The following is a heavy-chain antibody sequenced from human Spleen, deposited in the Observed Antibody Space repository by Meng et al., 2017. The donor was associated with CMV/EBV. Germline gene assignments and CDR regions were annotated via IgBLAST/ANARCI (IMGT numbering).Heavy chain of an antibody. J-gene: IGHJ5*02. CDR2: ISGSAGTL. V-gene: IGHV3-11*04. D-gene: IGHD2-2*02. CDR1: YY. Sequence: YYMTWIRQAAGKGLEWVSYISGSAGTLRYADSVKGRFTISRDNSKNTLYLQMNSLRAEDTAVYYCAKEALYCSSTSCYIPDNWFDPWGQGTLVTVSS. CDR3: AKEALYCSSTSCYIPDNWFDP.